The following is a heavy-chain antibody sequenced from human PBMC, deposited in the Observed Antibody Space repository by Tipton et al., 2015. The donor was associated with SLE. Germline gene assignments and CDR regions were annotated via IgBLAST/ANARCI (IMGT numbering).Heavy chain of an antibody. CDR3: ARLVGATTGASFDY. CDR2: VTPIFGTA. D-gene: IGHD1-26*01. Sequence: QVQLAQSGAEVKKPGSSVKVSCKASGGTFSSYAISWVRQAPGQGLEWMGGVTPIFGTANYAQKFQGRVTITADESTSTAYMELSSLRSEDTAVYYCARLVGATTGASFDYWGQGTLVTVSS. J-gene: IGHJ4*02. V-gene: IGHV1-69*01. CDR1: GGTFSSYA.